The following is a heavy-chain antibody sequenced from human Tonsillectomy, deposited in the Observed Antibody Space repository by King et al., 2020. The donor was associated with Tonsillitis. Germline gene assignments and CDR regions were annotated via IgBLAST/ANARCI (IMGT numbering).Heavy chain of an antibody. CDR1: GFTFSSYA. Sequence: VQLVESGGGLVQPGGSLRLSCAASGFTFSSYAINWVRQAPGKGLEWVAGISGDGGSKYYADSVKGRFTMSRDNSKNTLYLQIKSLRAEDTAVYYCARVPNVRVLAGLFDYWGQGTLVTVSS. CDR3: ARVPNVRVLAGLFDY. CDR2: ISGDGGSK. D-gene: IGHD3-9*01. J-gene: IGHJ4*02. V-gene: IGHV3-23*04.